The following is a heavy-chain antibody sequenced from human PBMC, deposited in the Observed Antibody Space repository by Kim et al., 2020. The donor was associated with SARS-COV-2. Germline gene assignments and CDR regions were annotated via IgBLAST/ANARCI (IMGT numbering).Heavy chain of an antibody. V-gene: IGHV1-8*01. CDR3: ARGGVGIAAAWRHYYYYYGMDV. Sequence: ASVKVSCKASGYTFTSYDINWVRQATGQGLEWMGWMNPNSGNTDYAQKFQGRVTMTRNTSISTAYMELSSLRSEDTAVYYCARGGVGIAAAWRHYYYYYGMDVGGRRPTLSVS. CDR2: MNPNSGNT. CDR1: GYTFTSYD. D-gene: IGHD6-13*01. J-gene: IGHJ6*01.